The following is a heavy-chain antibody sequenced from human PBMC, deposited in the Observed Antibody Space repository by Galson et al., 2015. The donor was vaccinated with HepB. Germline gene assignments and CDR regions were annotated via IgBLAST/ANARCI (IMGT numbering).Heavy chain of an antibody. J-gene: IGHJ6*03. V-gene: IGHV3-30*18. CDR2: ISYDGSNK. CDR1: GFTFSSYG. Sequence: SLRLSCAASGFTFSSYGTHWVRQAPGKGLEWVAVISYDGSNKYYADSVKGRFTISRDNSKNTLYLQMNSLRAEDTAVYYCAKDRYYGSGSYGDYYYYYYMDVWGKGTTVTVSS. D-gene: IGHD3-10*01. CDR3: AKDRYYGSGSYGDYYYYYYMDV.